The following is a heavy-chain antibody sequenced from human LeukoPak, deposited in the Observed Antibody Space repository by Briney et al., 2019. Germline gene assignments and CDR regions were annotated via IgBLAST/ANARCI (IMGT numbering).Heavy chain of an antibody. Sequence: ASVKVSCKASGYTFTSYGISWVRQAPGQGLEWMGWISAYNGNTNHAQKLQGRVTMTTDTSTSTAYMELRSLRSDDTAVYYCASYDPSRYSYGYGSYYYGMDVWGQGTTVTVSS. CDR3: ASYDPSRYSYGYGSYYYGMDV. J-gene: IGHJ6*02. V-gene: IGHV1-18*01. D-gene: IGHD5-18*01. CDR1: GYTFTSYG. CDR2: ISAYNGNT.